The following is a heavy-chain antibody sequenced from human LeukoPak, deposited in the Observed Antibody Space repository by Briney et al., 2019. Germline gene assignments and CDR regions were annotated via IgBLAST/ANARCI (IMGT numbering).Heavy chain of an antibody. V-gene: IGHV4-30-2*01. D-gene: IGHD3-10*01. CDR1: GGSISSGGYS. CDR3: ARVTKVIDAFDI. J-gene: IGHJ3*02. Sequence: SQTLSLTCAVSGGSISSGGYSWSWIRQPPGKGLEWIGYIYHSGSTYYNPSLKSRVTISVDRSKNQFSLKLSSVTAADTAVYYCARVTKVIDAFDIWGQGTMVTVSS. CDR2: IYHSGST.